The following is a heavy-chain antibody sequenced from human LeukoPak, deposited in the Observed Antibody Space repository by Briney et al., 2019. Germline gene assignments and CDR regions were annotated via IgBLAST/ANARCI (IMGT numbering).Heavy chain of an antibody. CDR1: GYTFTGYY. CDR2: INPNSGGT. V-gene: IGHV1-2*04. D-gene: IGHD3-3*01. J-gene: IGHJ6*02. CDR3: ARDSSRITIFGVAACGMYV. Sequence: ASVKVSCKASGYTFTGYYMHWVRQAPGQGLEWMGWINPNSGGTNYAQKFQGWVTMTRDTSISTAYMELSRLRSDDTAVYYCARDSSRITIFGVAACGMYVWGQGTTVTVSS.